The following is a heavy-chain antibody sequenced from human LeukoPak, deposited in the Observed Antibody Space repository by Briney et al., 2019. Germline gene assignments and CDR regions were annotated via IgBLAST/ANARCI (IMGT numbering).Heavy chain of an antibody. CDR2: IYSGGST. CDR1: GFTFSSYV. CDR3: ARAGAQQQLLWYFDL. Sequence: GGSLRLSCAASGFTFSSYVMSWVRQAPGKGLEWVSVIYSGGSTYYADSVKGRFTISRGNSKNTLYLQMNSLRAEDTAVYYCARAGAQQQLLWYFDLWGRGTLVTVSS. D-gene: IGHD6-13*01. J-gene: IGHJ2*01. V-gene: IGHV3-53*01.